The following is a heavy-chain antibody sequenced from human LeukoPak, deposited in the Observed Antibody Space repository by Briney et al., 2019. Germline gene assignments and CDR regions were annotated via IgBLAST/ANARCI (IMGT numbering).Heavy chain of an antibody. V-gene: IGHV3-23*01. CDR2: ISGSGGST. Sequence: GGSLRLSCAASGFTFSSYGMSWVRQAPGKGLEWVSAISGSGGSTYYADSVKGRFTISRDNSKNTLYLQMNSLRAEDTAVYYCAKDTLGYCSGGSCYPLDYWGQGTLVTVSS. D-gene: IGHD2-15*01. CDR1: GFTFSSYG. CDR3: AKDTLGYCSGGSCYPLDY. J-gene: IGHJ4*02.